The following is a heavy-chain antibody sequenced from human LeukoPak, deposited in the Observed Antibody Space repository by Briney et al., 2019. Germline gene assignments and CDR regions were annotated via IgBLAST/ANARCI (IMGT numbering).Heavy chain of an antibody. Sequence: SETLSLTCTVSGGSISSYYWSWIRQPAGKGLEWIGRFYISGSTNYNPSLKSRVTMSVDTSKNQFSLKLNSVTAADTAVYYCARSTVPYYFDYWGQGTLVTVSS. CDR3: ARSTVPYYFDY. J-gene: IGHJ4*01. V-gene: IGHV4-4*07. D-gene: IGHD4-17*01. CDR2: FYISGST. CDR1: GGSISSYY.